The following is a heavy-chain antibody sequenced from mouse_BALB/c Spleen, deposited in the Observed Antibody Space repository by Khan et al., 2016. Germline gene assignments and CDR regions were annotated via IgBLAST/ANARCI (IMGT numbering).Heavy chain of an antibody. CDR3: ARYYGSRNWFAY. V-gene: IGHV5-12-2*01. Sequence: EVELVESGGGLVQPGGSLKLSCAASGFTFSSYTMSWVRQTPEKRLEWVAYISNGGGSTYYPDNVKGRFTISRDHAKNTLYLQMSSLKAEDTAIYFCARYYGSRNWFAYWGQGKLVTVSA. J-gene: IGHJ3*01. D-gene: IGHD1-1*01. CDR2: ISNGGGST. CDR1: GFTFSSYT.